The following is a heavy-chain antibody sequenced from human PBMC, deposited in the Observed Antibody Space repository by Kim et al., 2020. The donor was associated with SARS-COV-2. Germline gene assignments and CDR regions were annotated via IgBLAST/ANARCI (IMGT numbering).Heavy chain of an antibody. CDR2: INPSGGST. CDR1: GYTFTSYY. D-gene: IGHD3-3*01. V-gene: IGHV1-46*01. Sequence: ASVKVSCKASGYTFTSYYMHWVRQAPGQGLEWMGIINPSGGSTSYAQKFQGRVTMTRDTSTSTVYMELSSLRSEDTAVYYCARDTRGYDFWSGYPDYWGQGTLVTVSS. CDR3: ARDTRGYDFWSGYPDY. J-gene: IGHJ4*02.